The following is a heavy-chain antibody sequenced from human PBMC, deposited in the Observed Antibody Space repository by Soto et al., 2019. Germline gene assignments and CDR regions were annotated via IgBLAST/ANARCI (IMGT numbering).Heavy chain of an antibody. Sequence: QVQLVQSGAEVKKPGSSVKVSCEAPGGTFDHAAITWVRQAPGQGLEWAGGINPMFNSTHYAQTSQGRVTITADAVTSTAFTELRVVASDDTSVYYCARQIFAADYWGQGTLLVVSS. CDR1: GGTFDHAA. CDR2: INPMFNST. D-gene: IGHD3-9*01. J-gene: IGHJ4*02. CDR3: ARQIFAADY. V-gene: IGHV1-69*01.